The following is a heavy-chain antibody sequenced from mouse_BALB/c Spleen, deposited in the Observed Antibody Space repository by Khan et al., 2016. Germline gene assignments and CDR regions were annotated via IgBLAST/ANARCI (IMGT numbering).Heavy chain of an antibody. CDR3: ARSDYGDKDAMDY. J-gene: IGHJ4*01. CDR1: GYSITSDYA. V-gene: IGHV3-2*02. D-gene: IGHD1-1*01. Sequence: ESGPGLVKPSQSLSLTCTVTGYSITSDYAWNWIRQFPGNRLEWMGYISYSGSTSYNPSLKSRISITRDTSKNQFFLQLNSVTAEYTATYYCARSDYGDKDAMDYWGQGTSVTVSS. CDR2: ISYSGST.